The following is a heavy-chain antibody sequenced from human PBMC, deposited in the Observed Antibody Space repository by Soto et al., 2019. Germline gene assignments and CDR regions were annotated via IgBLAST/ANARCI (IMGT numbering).Heavy chain of an antibody. CDR2: ISYDGSNK. D-gene: IGHD2-21*02. J-gene: IGHJ3*02. CDR1: GFTFSSYG. Sequence: QVQLVESGGGVVQPGRSLRLSCAASGFTFSSYGMHWVRQAPGKGLEWVAVISYDGSNKYYADSVKGRVTISRDNSKNTLYLQLNSLRAEDTAVYYCAKGDCGGDCYSFDAFAIWGQGTMVTVSS. V-gene: IGHV3-30*18. CDR3: AKGDCGGDCYSFDAFAI.